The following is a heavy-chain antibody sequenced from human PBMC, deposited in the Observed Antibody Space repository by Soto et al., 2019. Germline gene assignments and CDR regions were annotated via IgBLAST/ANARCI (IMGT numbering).Heavy chain of an antibody. V-gene: IGHV4-31*11. D-gene: IGHD4-17*01. CDR2: IYYSGST. CDR3: ARRGDYGDYFDY. CDR1: GGSISSGGYY. Sequence: LSLTCAVSGGSISSGGYYWSWIRQHPGKGLEWIGYIYYSGSTYYNPSLKSRVTISVDTSKNQFSLKLSSVTAADTAVYYCARRGDYGDYFDYWGQGTLVTVSS. J-gene: IGHJ4*02.